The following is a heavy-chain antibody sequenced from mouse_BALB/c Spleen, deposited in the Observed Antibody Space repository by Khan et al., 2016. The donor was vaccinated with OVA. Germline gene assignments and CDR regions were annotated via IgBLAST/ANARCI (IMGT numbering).Heavy chain of an antibody. D-gene: IGHD2-13*01. Sequence: QVQLQQPGAELVRPGASVKLSCKASGYTFTNYWINWVKERPGQGLEWIGNIYPSDSYTNYNQKFKDKATLTVDKSSSTAFLQLSIPTSVDSAVYYCTRGEPGNFDYWGQGTTLTVSS. CDR1: GYTFTNYW. V-gene: IGHV1-69*02. CDR2: IYPSDSYT. CDR3: TRGEPGNFDY. J-gene: IGHJ2*01.